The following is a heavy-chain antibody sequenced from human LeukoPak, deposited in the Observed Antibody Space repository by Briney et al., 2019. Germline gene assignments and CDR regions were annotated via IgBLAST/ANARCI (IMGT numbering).Heavy chain of an antibody. CDR3: ARGLPHIVVVTAISGAFDI. J-gene: IGHJ3*02. V-gene: IGHV4-34*01. CDR2: INHSGST. D-gene: IGHD2-21*02. Sequence: SETLSLTCAVYGGSFSGYYWSWIRQPPGKGLEWIGEINHSGSTNYNPSLKSRVTISVDTSKNQFSLKLSSVTAADTAVYYCARGLPHIVVVTAISGAFDIWGQGTMVTVSS. CDR1: GGSFSGYY.